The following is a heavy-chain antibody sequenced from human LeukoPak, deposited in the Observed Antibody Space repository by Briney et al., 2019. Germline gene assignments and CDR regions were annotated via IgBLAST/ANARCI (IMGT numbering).Heavy chain of an antibody. CDR2: IYYSGST. D-gene: IGHD1-26*01. J-gene: IGHJ4*02. Sequence: SETLSLTCTVSGGSISSYYWSWIRQPPGKGLEWIGYIYYSGSTNYNPSLKSRVTISVDTSKNQFSLKLSSVTAADTAVYYCASRAGSYLRFDYWGQGTLVTVSS. CDR3: ASRAGSYLRFDY. CDR1: GGSISSYY. V-gene: IGHV4-59*08.